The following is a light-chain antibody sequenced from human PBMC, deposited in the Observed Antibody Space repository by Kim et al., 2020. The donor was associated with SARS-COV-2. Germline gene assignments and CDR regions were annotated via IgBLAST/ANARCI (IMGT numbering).Light chain of an antibody. CDR2: QDT. Sequence: VSPGQTASITSSGHKLAHKFAYWYQQKAGLSPVLVIYQDTKRPSGNPVRFSGSNSGNTVNLSISGTQAMDEADYYCQAWDSSTAVFGGGTQLTVL. V-gene: IGLV3-1*01. CDR3: QAWDSSTAV. CDR1: KLAHKF. J-gene: IGLJ2*01.